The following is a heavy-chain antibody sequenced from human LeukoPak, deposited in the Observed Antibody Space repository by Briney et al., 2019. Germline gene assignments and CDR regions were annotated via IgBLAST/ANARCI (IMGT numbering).Heavy chain of an antibody. D-gene: IGHD2-21*02. J-gene: IGHJ4*02. CDR3: ARKGCVGDCYLFDY. Sequence: ASVKVSCKASGYSLLSYGINWVRQAPGQGPEWMGWINTNNGNTNYVQKFQGRVTMTTDKSTSTAYMELGSLRSDDTAIYYCARKGCVGDCYLFDYWGQGTLVTVSS. CDR2: INTNNGNT. CDR1: GYSLLSYG. V-gene: IGHV1-18*01.